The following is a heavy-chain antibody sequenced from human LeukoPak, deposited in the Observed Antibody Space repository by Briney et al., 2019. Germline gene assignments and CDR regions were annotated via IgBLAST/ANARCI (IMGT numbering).Heavy chain of an antibody. V-gene: IGHV3-48*04. CDR1: GFSFSSYS. D-gene: IGHD2-15*01. Sequence: GGSLRLSCAASGFSFSSYSMNWVRQAPGKGLEWISYITTSSSTTFYADSVKGRFTISRDNAKNSLYLQMNSLRAEDTAVYYCARGGYCCGGTCYAVDYWGQGTLVTVSS. CDR2: ITTSSSTT. J-gene: IGHJ4*02. CDR3: ARGGYCCGGTCYAVDY.